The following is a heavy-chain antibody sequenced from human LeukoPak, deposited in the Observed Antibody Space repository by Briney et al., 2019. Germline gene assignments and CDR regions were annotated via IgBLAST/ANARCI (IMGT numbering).Heavy chain of an antibody. CDR2: IYYSGST. J-gene: IGHJ5*02. CDR1: GGSISSYY. CDR3: ARMAPEYWLDP. D-gene: IGHD1-14*01. V-gene: IGHV4-59*01. Sequence: PSETLSLTCTVSGGSISSYYWSWIRQPPGKGLEWIGYIYYSGSTNYNPSLKSRVTISVDTSKNQFSLKLSSVTAADTAVYYCARMAPEYWLDPWGQGTLVTVSS.